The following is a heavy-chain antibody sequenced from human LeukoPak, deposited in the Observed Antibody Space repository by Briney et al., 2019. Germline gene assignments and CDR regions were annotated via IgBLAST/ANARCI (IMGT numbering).Heavy chain of an antibody. CDR2: IYSGGRT. D-gene: IGHD4-17*01. V-gene: IGHV3-66*01. J-gene: IGHJ4*02. CDR1: GFTVSNNY. Sequence: GESLKISCAASGFTVSNNYMNWVRQAPGKGLEWVSLIYSGGRTYYADSVKGRFTIFRDDSKNTLYLQMNSLRDEDTAVYYCARDRAGDGGHFDYWGQGTLVTVSS. CDR3: ARDRAGDGGHFDY.